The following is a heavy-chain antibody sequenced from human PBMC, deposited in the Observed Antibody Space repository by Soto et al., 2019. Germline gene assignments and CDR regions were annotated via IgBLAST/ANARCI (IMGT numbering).Heavy chain of an antibody. V-gene: IGHV1-69*01. J-gene: IGHJ5*02. Sequence: QVQLVQSGAEVKKPGSSVKVSCKASGGTFSSYAISWVRQAPGQGLEWMGGIIPIFGTANYAQKFQGRVTITADESTSTDYMELSSLRSEDTAVYYYARDREYCSSTSCHNWFDPWGQGTLVTVSS. D-gene: IGHD2-2*01. CDR1: GGTFSSYA. CDR3: ARDREYCSSTSCHNWFDP. CDR2: IIPIFGTA.